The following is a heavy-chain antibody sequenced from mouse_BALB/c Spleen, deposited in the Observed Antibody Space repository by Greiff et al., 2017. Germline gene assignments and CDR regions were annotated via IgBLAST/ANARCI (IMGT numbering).Heavy chain of an antibody. Sequence: VQLQESGPGLVAPSQSLSITCTVSGFSLTSYGVHWVRQPPGKGLEWLGVIWAGGSTNYNSALMSRLSISKDNSKSQVFLKMNSLQTDDTAMYYCARGGYGYDGAYWGQGTLVTVSA. CDR3: ARGGYGYDGAY. D-gene: IGHD2-2*01. J-gene: IGHJ3*01. CDR2: IWAGGST. CDR1: GFSLTSYG. V-gene: IGHV2-9*02.